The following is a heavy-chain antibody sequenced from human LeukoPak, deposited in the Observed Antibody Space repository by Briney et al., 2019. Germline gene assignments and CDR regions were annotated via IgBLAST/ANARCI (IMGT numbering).Heavy chain of an antibody. V-gene: IGHV3-23*01. D-gene: IGHD3-3*01. CDR3: AKDIGTYYDFWSGRDY. CDR1: GFTFSSYA. Sequence: QTGGSLRLSCAASGFTFSSYAMSWVRQAPGKGLEWVSAISGSGGSTYYADSVKGRFTISRDNSKNTLYLQMNSLRAEDTAVYYCAKDIGTYYDFWSGRDYWGQGTLVTVSS. CDR2: ISGSGGST. J-gene: IGHJ4*02.